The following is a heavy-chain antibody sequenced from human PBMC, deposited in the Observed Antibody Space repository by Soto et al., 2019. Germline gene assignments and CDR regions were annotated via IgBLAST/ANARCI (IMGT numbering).Heavy chain of an antibody. CDR3: ARSSEEYCGGDCYSDL. V-gene: IGHV1-46*01. CDR1: GYTFTSYY. D-gene: IGHD2-21*02. Sequence: QVQLVQSGAEVKKPGASVKVSCKASGYTFTSYYMHWVRQAPGQGLEWKGIINPSGGSTSYAQKFQGRVTMTRDTSTSTVYMELSSLRSEDTAVYYCARSSEEYCGGDCYSDLWGQGTLVTVSS. J-gene: IGHJ4*02. CDR2: INPSGGST.